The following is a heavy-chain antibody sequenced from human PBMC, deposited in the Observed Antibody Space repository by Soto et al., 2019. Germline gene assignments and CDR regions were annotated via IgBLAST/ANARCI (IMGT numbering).Heavy chain of an antibody. CDR2: INAGNGNT. CDR3: ARAGIAAAGNVY. V-gene: IGHV1-3*01. D-gene: IGHD6-13*01. J-gene: IGHJ4*02. Sequence: ASVKVSCKASGYTFTSYAMHWVRQAPGQRLEWMGWINAGNGNTKYSQKFQGRVTITRDTSASTAYMELSSLRSEDTAVYYCARAGIAAAGNVYWGQGTLVTVSS. CDR1: GYTFTSYA.